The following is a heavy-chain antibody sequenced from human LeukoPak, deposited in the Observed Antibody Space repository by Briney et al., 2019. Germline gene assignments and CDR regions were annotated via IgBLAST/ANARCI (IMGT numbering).Heavy chain of an antibody. J-gene: IGHJ4*02. CDR2: ISYDGSNK. CDR3: ARAPKTPMATIKDYFDY. V-gene: IGHV3-30*03. Sequence: GGSLRLSCAASGFTFSSYGMHWVRQTPGKGLEWVAVISYDGSNKYYADSVKGRFTISRDNSKNTLYLQMNSLRAEDTAVYYCARAPKTPMATIKDYFDYWGQGTLVTVSS. CDR1: GFTFSSYG. D-gene: IGHD5-24*01.